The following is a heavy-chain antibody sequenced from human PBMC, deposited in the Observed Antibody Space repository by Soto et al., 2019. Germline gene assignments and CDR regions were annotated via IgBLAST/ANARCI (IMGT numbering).Heavy chain of an antibody. J-gene: IGHJ3*02. CDR3: SGGSPYGFDI. D-gene: IGHD2-15*01. CDR1: GGSVSNDNYY. V-gene: IGHV4-61*01. Sequence: SETLSLTCTVSGGSVSNDNYYWTWIRQTPGKGLEWIGFIYYSGNTNCDPSLESRVNISLGPSKSQFYLKLSSVTAADTAVYYCSGGSPYGFDIWGQGTMVTVSS. CDR2: IYYSGNT.